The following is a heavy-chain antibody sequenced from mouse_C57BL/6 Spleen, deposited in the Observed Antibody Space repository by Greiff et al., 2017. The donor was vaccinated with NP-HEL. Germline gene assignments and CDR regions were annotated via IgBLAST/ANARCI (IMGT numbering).Heavy chain of an antibody. CDR1: GYTFTEYT. CDR3: ARHEVPYYYGSSPFDY. D-gene: IGHD1-1*01. Sequence: QVQLKQSGAELVKPGASVKLSCKASGYTFTEYTIHWVKQRSGQGLEWIGWFYPGSGSIKYNEKFKDKATLTADKSSSTVYMELSRLTSEDSAVYFCARHEVPYYYGSSPFDYWGQGTTLTVSS. J-gene: IGHJ2*01. CDR2: FYPGSGSI. V-gene: IGHV1-62-2*01.